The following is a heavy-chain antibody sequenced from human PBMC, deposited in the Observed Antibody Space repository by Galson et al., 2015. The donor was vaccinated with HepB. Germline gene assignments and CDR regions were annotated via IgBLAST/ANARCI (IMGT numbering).Heavy chain of an antibody. V-gene: IGHV1-8*01. D-gene: IGHD2-2*01. CDR3: ARGKDIVVVPAAWGPIDYYYYYGMDV. CDR2: MNPSSGDR. CDR1: GYTFTSYD. Sequence: SVKVSCKASGYTFTSYDINWVRQASGQGLERMGWMNPSSGDRGYARQFQGRVTMTRNTSISTAYMELSSLRSEDTAVYYCARGKDIVVVPAAWGPIDYYYYYGMDVWGQGTTVTVSS. J-gene: IGHJ6*02.